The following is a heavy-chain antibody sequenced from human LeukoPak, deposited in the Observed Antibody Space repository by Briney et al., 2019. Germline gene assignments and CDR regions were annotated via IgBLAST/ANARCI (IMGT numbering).Heavy chain of an antibody. V-gene: IGHV3-64*01. CDR3: APDHGGY. CDR2: ISSNGGST. Sequence: GGSLRLSCAASGFTFSSYAMHWVRQAPGKGLEYVSAISSNGGSTYYANSVKGRFTISRDNSKNTLYLQMNSLRVEDTALYYCAPDHGGYWGQGTLVTVSS. CDR1: GFTFSSYA. D-gene: IGHD3-16*01. J-gene: IGHJ4*02.